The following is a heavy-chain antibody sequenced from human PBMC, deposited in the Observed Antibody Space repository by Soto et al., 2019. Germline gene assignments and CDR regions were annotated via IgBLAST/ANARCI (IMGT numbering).Heavy chain of an antibody. J-gene: IGHJ4*02. Sequence: PAGSLGLSCAASGFTFCINSVNWVCQSPGKGLEWVSSFSRTSDSLYYADSVKGRFTISRDNAQKSVYLQMNSLRAEDTAIYYCARDLSDHIAFDYWGQGALVTVSS. CDR1: GFTFCINS. D-gene: IGHD2-21*01. V-gene: IGHV3-21*01. CDR2: FSRTSDSL. CDR3: ARDLSDHIAFDY.